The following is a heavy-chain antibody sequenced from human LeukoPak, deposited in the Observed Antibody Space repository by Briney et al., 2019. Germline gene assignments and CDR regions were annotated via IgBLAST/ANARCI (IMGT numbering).Heavy chain of an antibody. D-gene: IGHD2/OR15-2a*01. CDR1: GGSINSYY. J-gene: IGHJ4*02. V-gene: IGHV4-59*01. CDR2: IYYSGST. CDR3: ARQFCTSTTCFPFSDY. Sequence: PSETLSLTCTVSGGSINSYYWNWIRQPPGKGLEWIGYIYYSGSTDYNPSLKSRVTISVDTSKNQFSLKMTSVTAADTVVYYCARQFCTSTTCFPFSDYWGQGTLVTVSS.